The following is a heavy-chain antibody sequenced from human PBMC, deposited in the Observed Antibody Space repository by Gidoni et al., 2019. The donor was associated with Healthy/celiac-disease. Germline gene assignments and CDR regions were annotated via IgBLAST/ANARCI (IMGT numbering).Heavy chain of an antibody. J-gene: IGHJ4*02. D-gene: IGHD5-12*01. CDR3: ARERWLRNPDY. V-gene: IGHV3-21*01. Sequence: EVQLVESGGGLVKPGGSLRLSCSAPGFTFSSYSMNWVRQAPGKGLEWVSSISSSSSYIYYADSVKDRFTISRDNAKNSLYLQMNSLRAEDTAVYYCARERWLRNPDYWGQGTLVTVSS. CDR1: GFTFSSYS. CDR2: ISSSSSYI.